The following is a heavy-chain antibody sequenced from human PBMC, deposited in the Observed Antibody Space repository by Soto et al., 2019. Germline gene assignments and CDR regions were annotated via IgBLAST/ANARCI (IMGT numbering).Heavy chain of an antibody. CDR2: IYPGDSDT. CDR3: ARGVVPAPLGHYYYMDV. J-gene: IGHJ6*03. V-gene: IGHV5-51*01. D-gene: IGHD2-2*01. CDR1: GYSFTSYW. Sequence: GESLKISCKGSGYSFTSYWIGWVCQMPGKGLEWMGIIYPGDSDTRYSPSFQGQVTISADKSISTAYLQWSSLKASDTAMYYCARGVVPAPLGHYYYMDVWGKGTTVTVSS.